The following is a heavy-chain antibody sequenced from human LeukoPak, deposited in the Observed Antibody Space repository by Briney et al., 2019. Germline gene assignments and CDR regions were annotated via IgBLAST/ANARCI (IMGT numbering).Heavy chain of an antibody. V-gene: IGHV3-48*02. D-gene: IGHD6-6*01. CDR2: ISTSSSTI. CDR3: ARGAARPDY. J-gene: IGHJ4*02. CDR1: GFTFSEYS. Sequence: GGSLRLSCAASGFTFSEYSMNWVRQTPGKGPEWVSYISTSSSTIYYADSVKGRFTISRDNARNSLYLQMNSLRDEDTAVYYCARGAARPDYWGQGTLVTVSS.